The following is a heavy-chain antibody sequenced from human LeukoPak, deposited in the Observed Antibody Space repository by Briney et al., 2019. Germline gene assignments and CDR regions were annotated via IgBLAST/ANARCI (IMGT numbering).Heavy chain of an antibody. CDR1: GFTFSSYW. V-gene: IGHV3-74*01. CDR2: INSDGNYT. J-gene: IGHJ4*02. Sequence: GGSLTLSCAASGFTFSSYWMNWVRQAPGKGLVWVSRINSDGNYTTYADSVKGRFTISRDNAKNTLSLQMNSLRAEDTAVYYCAREYSSGWTSDYWGQGTLVTVSS. CDR3: AREYSSGWTSDY. D-gene: IGHD6-19*01.